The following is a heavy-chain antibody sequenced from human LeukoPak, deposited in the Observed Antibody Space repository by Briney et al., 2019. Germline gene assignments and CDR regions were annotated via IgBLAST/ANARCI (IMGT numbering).Heavy chain of an antibody. CDR3: AKDSKGYNLYLDY. CDR2: ISGSAGST. V-gene: IGHV3-23*01. CDR1: GFTFSSYA. D-gene: IGHD1-14*01. J-gene: IGHJ4*02. Sequence: PGGSLRLSCAASGFTFSSYAMTWVRQAPGKGLEWVSTISGSAGSTYYADSVKGRFTISRDNSKNTLYLQMNSLRAEDTAVYYCAKDSKGYNLYLDYWGQGTLVTVSS.